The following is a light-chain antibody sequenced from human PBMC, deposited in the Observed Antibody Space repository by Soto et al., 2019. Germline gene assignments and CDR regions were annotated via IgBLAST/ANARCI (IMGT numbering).Light chain of an antibody. V-gene: IGKV1-13*02. J-gene: IGKJ5*01. CDR3: QQFNIYPIT. Sequence: AFQVTQSPSSLSASVGHRVTITCWASQDIRGALSWYQQKPGKAPKLLMYDVSTVQSGVPSRFSGRGSGTEVTLSITRLQPEDVATYYCQQFNIYPITSGQGTRLDI. CDR2: DVS. CDR1: QDIRGA.